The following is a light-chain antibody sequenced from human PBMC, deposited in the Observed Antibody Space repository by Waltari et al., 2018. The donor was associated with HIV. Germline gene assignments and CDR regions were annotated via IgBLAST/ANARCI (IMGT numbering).Light chain of an antibody. CDR2: AAS. V-gene: IGKV3-20*01. J-gene: IGKJ5*01. CDR1: ETLSSNN. CDR3: QHYGTSPPIT. Sequence: EIVLTQSPDTLSLYPGERATLSCRASETLSSNNLAWYQQKPGQAPSLLIYAASMRATGIPDRFSGSGSGTDFSLTISRLEPEDFAVFYCQHYGTSPPITFGQGTRLEIK.